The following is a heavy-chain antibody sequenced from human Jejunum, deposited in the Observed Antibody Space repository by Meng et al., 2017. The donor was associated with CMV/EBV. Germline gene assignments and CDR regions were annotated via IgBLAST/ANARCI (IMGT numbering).Heavy chain of an antibody. CDR3: VIVRNYNYDSSGHFLDY. CDR2: IKNDGSEQ. V-gene: IGHV3-7*02. CDR1: FNIYW. Sequence: FNIYWMTWVRRAQGKGLEWVADIKNDGSEQDYVDSVKGRFTISRDNVRNSLYLQMNSLRVENTAVYYCVIVRNYNYDSSGHFLDYWGQGTLVTVSS. J-gene: IGHJ4*02. D-gene: IGHD3-22*01.